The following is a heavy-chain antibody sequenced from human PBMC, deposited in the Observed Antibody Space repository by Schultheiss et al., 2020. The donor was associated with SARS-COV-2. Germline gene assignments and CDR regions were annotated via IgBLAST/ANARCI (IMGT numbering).Heavy chain of an antibody. J-gene: IGHJ4*02. D-gene: IGHD3-3*01. CDR2: INAGNGNT. V-gene: IGHV1-3*01. CDR1: GYTFTSYA. Sequence: ASVKVSCKASGYTFTSYAMHWVRQAPGQRLEWMGWINAGNGNTKYSQKFQGRVTITRDTSASTAYMELSSLRSEDTAVYYCARDSADIFGVVMGFDYWGQGTLVTVSS. CDR3: ARDSADIFGVVMGFDY.